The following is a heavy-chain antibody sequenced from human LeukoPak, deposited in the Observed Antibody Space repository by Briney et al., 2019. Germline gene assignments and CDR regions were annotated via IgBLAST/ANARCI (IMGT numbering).Heavy chain of an antibody. J-gene: IGHJ4*02. CDR3: VRDRGSYRPIDY. D-gene: IGHD1-26*01. Sequence: GGSLRLSCTASGFTVGDYAMSWFRQAPGKGLEWVSSISSSGTYIYYRDSVKGRFTISRDNAENSLYLEMNSLRVEDTAIYYCVRDRGSYRPIDYWGQGTLVTVSS. CDR2: ISSSGTYI. CDR1: GFTVGDYA. V-gene: IGHV3-21*01.